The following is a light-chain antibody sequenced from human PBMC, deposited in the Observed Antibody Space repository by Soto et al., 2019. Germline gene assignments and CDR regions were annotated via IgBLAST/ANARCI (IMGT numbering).Light chain of an antibody. CDR1: TSDVGGYDY. Sequence: QSALTQPPSASGSPGQSVTISCTGTTSDVGGYDYVSWYQQHPGKAPKLMIYEVSKRPSGVPDRFSGSKSGYTASLTVSGLQAEDEAYYYCSSYSGSNNWVFGGGTKVTVL. CDR3: SSYSGSNNWV. V-gene: IGLV2-8*01. CDR2: EVS. J-gene: IGLJ3*02.